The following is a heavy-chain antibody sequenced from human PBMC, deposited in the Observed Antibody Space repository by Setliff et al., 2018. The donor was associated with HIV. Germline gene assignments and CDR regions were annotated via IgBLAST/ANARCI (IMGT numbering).Heavy chain of an antibody. Sequence: ASVKVSCKPSGQSFTNYDIHWLRRASGQGLEWMGWMNPKSGVSGSALKFHDRVTMTRDTSISTAYMELSSLRSEDTAVYYCARVGSYWTQFDYWGQGTLVTVSS. D-gene: IGHD2-15*01. J-gene: IGHJ4*01. CDR1: GQSFTNYD. CDR3: ARVGSYWTQFDY. V-gene: IGHV1-8*01. CDR2: MNPKSGVS.